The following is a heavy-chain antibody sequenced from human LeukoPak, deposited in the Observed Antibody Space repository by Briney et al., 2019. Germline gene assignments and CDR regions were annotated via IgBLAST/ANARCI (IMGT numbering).Heavy chain of an antibody. CDR1: GFTFSSYA. Sequence: GGSLRLSCAASGFTFSSYAMHWVRQAPGKGLEWVAVISYDGSNKYYADSVKGRFTISRDNSKNTLYLQMNSLRAEDTAVYYCARELAVAATGTWGQGTLVTVSS. V-gene: IGHV3-30*01. CDR2: ISYDGSNK. D-gene: IGHD2-15*01. J-gene: IGHJ4*02. CDR3: ARELAVAATGT.